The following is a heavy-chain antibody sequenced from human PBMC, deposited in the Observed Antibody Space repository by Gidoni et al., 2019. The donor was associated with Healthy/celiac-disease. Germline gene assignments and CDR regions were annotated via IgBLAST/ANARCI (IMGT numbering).Heavy chain of an antibody. Sequence: QVQLVESGGGVVQPVRSLRLSCAASGFPFRSYAMHWVRQAPGKGLEWVAVISYDGSNKYDADSVKGRCTISRDNSKNTLDLQMNSLRAEDTAVYYCARGTHYSSSPYYYYYYMDVWGKGTTVTVSS. CDR1: GFPFRSYA. D-gene: IGHD6-6*01. CDR3: ARGTHYSSSPYYYYYYMDV. CDR2: ISYDGSNK. J-gene: IGHJ6*03. V-gene: IGHV3-30*01.